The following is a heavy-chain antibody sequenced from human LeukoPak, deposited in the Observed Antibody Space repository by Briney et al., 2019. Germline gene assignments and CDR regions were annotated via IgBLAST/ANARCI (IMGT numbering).Heavy chain of an antibody. CDR2: ISGSGDNT. Sequence: PGGSLRLSCATSGFTFSTYVMSWVRQAPGKGLEWVSGISGSGDNTYYADSEKGRFTISRDNFKNTLYLQMNSLRAEDTAVYYCAKGSGYDTDFDYWGQGTLVTVSS. CDR1: GFTFSTYV. J-gene: IGHJ4*02. V-gene: IGHV3-23*01. CDR3: AKGSGYDTDFDY. D-gene: IGHD5-12*01.